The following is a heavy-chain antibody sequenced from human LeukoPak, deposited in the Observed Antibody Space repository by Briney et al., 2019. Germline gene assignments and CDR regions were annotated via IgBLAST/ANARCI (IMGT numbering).Heavy chain of an antibody. Sequence: SETLSLTCTVSGGSVTNSYWSWIRQPPGKGLEWIGNIYYSGSTNYNPSLKSRVTISLDTSKSQFSLQLSSVTAADTAVYYCARGGSYYGYWGQGTLVTVSS. CDR1: GGSVTNSY. CDR2: IYYSGST. D-gene: IGHD1-26*01. J-gene: IGHJ4*02. V-gene: IGHV4-59*08. CDR3: ARGGSYYGY.